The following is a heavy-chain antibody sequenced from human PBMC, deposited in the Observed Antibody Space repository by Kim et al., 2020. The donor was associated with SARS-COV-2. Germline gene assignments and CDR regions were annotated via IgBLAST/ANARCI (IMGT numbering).Heavy chain of an antibody. CDR3: SRDSQPYCGGACWAGGDV. V-gene: IGHV3-49*04. CDR2: IRTKAKGGTT. D-gene: IGHD2-21*02. Sequence: GGSLRLSCTTSGFNFGDYVVSWVRQAPGKGLEWIGFIRTKAKGGTTETAASVKDRFTISRDDSKSIAYMQMNSLKIEDTAIYYCSRDSQPYCGGACWAGGDVWGQGTTVPVSS. CDR1: GFNFGDYV. J-gene: IGHJ6*02.